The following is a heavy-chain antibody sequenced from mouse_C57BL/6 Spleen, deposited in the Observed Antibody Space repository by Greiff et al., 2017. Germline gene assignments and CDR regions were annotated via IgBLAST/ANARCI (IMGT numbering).Heavy chain of an antibody. V-gene: IGHV5-6*01. J-gene: IGHJ2*01. CDR3: ARHYYGPYFDY. CDR2: ISSGGSYT. CDR1: GFTFSSYG. D-gene: IGHD1-1*01. Sequence: EVKVVESGGDLVKPGGSLKLSCAASGFTFSSYGMSWVRQTPDKRLEWVATISSGGSYTYYPDSVKGRFTISRDNAKNTLYLQMSSLKSEDTAMYYCARHYYGPYFDYWGQGTTLTVSS.